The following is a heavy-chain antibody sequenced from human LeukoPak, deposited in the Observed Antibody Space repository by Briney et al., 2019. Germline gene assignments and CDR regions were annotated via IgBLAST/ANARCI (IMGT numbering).Heavy chain of an antibody. CDR3: ARGLRYFDWISKYGSTTFDY. J-gene: IGHJ4*02. CDR1: GGSISSGSYY. CDR2: IYTSGST. D-gene: IGHD3-9*01. Sequence: SETLSLTCTVSGGSISSGSYYWSWIRQPAGKGLEWIGRIYTSGSTNYNPSLKSRVTISVDTSKNQFSLKLSSVTAADTAVYYCARGLRYFDWISKYGSTTFDYWGQGTLVTVSS. V-gene: IGHV4-61*02.